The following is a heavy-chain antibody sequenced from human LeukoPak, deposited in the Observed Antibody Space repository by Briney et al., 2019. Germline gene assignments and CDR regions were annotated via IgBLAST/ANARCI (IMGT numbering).Heavy chain of an antibody. CDR3: ATGVGGFYDSIGYYSC. V-gene: IGHV3-23*01. D-gene: IGHD3-22*01. CDR2: ISGSGGST. J-gene: IGHJ4*02. Sequence: PVGSLRLSCAASGFTFSSYAMSWVRQAPGKGLEWVSAISGSGGSTYYADSAKGRFTISRDNSKNTLYLQMNSLRAEDTAVYYCATGVGGFYDSIGYYSCWGQGTLVTVSS. CDR1: GFTFSSYA.